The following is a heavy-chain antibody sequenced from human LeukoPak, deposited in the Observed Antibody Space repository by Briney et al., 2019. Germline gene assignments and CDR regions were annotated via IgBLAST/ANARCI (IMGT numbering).Heavy chain of an antibody. CDR2: IGGSGGGT. CDR1: GFTFSSYA. D-gene: IGHD6-13*01. J-gene: IGHJ4*02. Sequence: GGSLRLSCAASGFTFSSYAMSWVRQAPGKGLEWASAIGGSGGGTYYADSVKGRFTISRDNSKNTLYRQMNSLRAEDTAVYYCAKEYDYSSSSDYWGQGTLVTVSS. CDR3: AKEYDYSSSSDY. V-gene: IGHV3-23*01.